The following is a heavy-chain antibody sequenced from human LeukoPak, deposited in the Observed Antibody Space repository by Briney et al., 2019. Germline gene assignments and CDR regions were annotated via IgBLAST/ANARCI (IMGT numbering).Heavy chain of an antibody. D-gene: IGHD2-2*01. CDR3: ARKLVPAAMYYYYGMDV. Sequence: PGGSLRLSCAASGFTVSSNYMSWVRQAPGKGLEWVSVIYSGGSTYYADSVKGRFTISRDNSKNTLYLQMNSLRAEDTAVYYCARKLVPAAMYYYYGMDVWGQGTTVTVSS. J-gene: IGHJ6*02. CDR1: GFTVSSNY. CDR2: IYSGGST. V-gene: IGHV3-53*01.